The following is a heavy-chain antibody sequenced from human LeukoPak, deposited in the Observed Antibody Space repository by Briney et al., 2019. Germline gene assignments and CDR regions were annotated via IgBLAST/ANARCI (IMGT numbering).Heavy chain of an antibody. Sequence: PGRSLRLSCAASGFTFSSYAMHWVRQAPGKGLEWVAVISYDGSNKYYADSVKGRFTISRDNSKNTLHLQMNSLRAEDTAVYYCARDLTTSSNSFWFDPWGQGTLVTVSS. CDR3: ARDLTTSSNSFWFDP. CDR2: ISYDGSNK. D-gene: IGHD6-13*01. CDR1: GFTFSSYA. J-gene: IGHJ5*02. V-gene: IGHV3-30-3*01.